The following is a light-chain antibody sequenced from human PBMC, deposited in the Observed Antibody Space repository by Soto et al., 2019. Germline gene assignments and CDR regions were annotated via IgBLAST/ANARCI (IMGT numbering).Light chain of an antibody. CDR3: QQYGSSQS. Sequence: EIVLTQSPGTLSLSPGERATISCRASQSVSSSYLALYQQKPGQAPRVLIYRASSRATGIPDRFSGSGSGTDFTLTISRLEPEDFAVYYCQQYGSSQSFGQGTKVEIK. CDR2: RAS. CDR1: QSVSSSY. V-gene: IGKV3-20*01. J-gene: IGKJ1*01.